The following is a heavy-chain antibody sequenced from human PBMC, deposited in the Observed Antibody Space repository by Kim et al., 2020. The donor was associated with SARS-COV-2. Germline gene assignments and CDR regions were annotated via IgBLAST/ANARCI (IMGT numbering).Heavy chain of an antibody. D-gene: IGHD6-6*01. Sequence: ASVKVSCKASGYTFTSYAMNWVRQAPGQGLEWMGWINTNTGNPTYAQGFTGRFVFSLDTSVSTAYLQISSLKAEDTAVYYCASGIAARLRYYYYGMDVWGQGTTVTVSS. CDR2: INTNTGNP. CDR1: GYTFTSYA. J-gene: IGHJ6*02. V-gene: IGHV7-4-1*02. CDR3: ASGIAARLRYYYYGMDV.